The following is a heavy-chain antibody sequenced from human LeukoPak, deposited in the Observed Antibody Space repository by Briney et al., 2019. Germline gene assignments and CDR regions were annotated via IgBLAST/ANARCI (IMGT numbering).Heavy chain of an antibody. D-gene: IGHD3-10*01. CDR2: IYYSGST. Sequence: SETLSLTCTVSGGSISSYYWSWIRQPPGKGLEWIGYIYYSGSTNYNPSLKSRVTISADTSKNQFSLKLSSVTAADTAVYYCARVPTVWFGDPIGWFDPWGQGTLVTVSS. V-gene: IGHV4-59*01. CDR3: ARVPTVWFGDPIGWFDP. CDR1: GGSISSYY. J-gene: IGHJ5*02.